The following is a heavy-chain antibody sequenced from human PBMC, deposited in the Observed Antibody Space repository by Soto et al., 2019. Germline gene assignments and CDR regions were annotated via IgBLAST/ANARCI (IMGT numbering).Heavy chain of an antibody. J-gene: IGHJ4*02. V-gene: IGHV3-43*01. CDR2: ISWDGADT. Sequence: GGSLRLSCAASGFPFDDYSMNWVRQVPGKGLEWVSLISWDGADTYYADSVKGRFTISRDNAKNTLYLQMNSLGAEDTAVYYCTRDRSGPDYWGQGTLVTVSS. CDR3: TRDRSGPDY. CDR1: GFPFDDYS.